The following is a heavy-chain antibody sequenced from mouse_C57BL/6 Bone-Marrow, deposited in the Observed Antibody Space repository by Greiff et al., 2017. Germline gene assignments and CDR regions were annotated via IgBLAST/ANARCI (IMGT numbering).Heavy chain of an antibody. CDR3: AREGTGKAY. Sequence: EVMLVESGGDLVKPGGSLKLSCAASGFTFSSYGMSWVRQTPDKRLEWVATISSGGSYTYYPDSVKGRFTISRDNAKHTLYLQMSSLKSEDTAMYYCAREGTGKAYWGQGTLVTVSA. CDR1: GFTFSSYG. D-gene: IGHD4-1*01. CDR2: ISSGGSYT. J-gene: IGHJ3*01. V-gene: IGHV5-6*02.